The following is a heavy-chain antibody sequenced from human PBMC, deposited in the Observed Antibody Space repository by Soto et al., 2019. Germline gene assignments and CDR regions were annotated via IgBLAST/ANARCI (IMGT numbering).Heavy chain of an antibody. J-gene: IGHJ6*02. D-gene: IGHD3-3*01. V-gene: IGHV1-18*01. CDR1: GYTFTSYG. CDR2: ISAYNGNT. Sequence: ASVKVSCPASGYTFTSYGISWVRQAPGQGLEWMGWISAYNGNTNYAQKLQGRVTMTTDTSTSTAYMELRSLRSDDTAVYYCARDNEGGSGYLNYYYGLDGWGQGNTVTV. CDR3: ARDNEGGSGYLNYYYGLDG.